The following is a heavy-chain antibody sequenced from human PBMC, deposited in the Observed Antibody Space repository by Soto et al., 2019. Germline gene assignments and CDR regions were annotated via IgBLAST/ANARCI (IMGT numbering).Heavy chain of an antibody. D-gene: IGHD5-12*01. CDR2: ISSSSSTI. CDR1: GFTFSSYS. Sequence: GESLKISCGASGFTFSSYSMNWVRQAPGKGLEWVSYISSSSSTIYHADSVKGRFTISRDNAKNSLYLQMNSLRAEDTAVYYCARGVATEGNWGQGTLVTVSS. J-gene: IGHJ4*02. V-gene: IGHV3-48*01. CDR3: ARGVATEGN.